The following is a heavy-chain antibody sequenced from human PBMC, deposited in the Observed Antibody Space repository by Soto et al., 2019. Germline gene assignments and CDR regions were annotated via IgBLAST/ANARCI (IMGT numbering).Heavy chain of an antibody. CDR2: IYPGDSDT. V-gene: IGHV5-51*01. Sequence: GESLKISCKGSGYSFSSYWIGWVRQMPGKGLEWMGIIYPGDSDTRYSPSFQGQVTISADKSTSTAHLQWSSLKASDTAMYYCARQDCSSTSCQSPHWGRGTLVTVSS. J-gene: IGHJ4*02. CDR1: GYSFSSYW. CDR3: ARQDCSSTSCQSPH. D-gene: IGHD2-2*01.